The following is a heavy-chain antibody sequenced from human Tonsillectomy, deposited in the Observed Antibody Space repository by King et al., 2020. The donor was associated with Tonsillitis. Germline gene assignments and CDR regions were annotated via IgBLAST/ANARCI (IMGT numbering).Heavy chain of an antibody. J-gene: IGHJ4*02. D-gene: IGHD3-16*01. CDR3: ASQGGAY. CDR2: ISWNSGAI. CDR1: GFRFEDNG. Sequence: VQLVESGGGLVQPGKSLRLSCAASGFRFEDNGMHWVRQTPGKGLEWVSGISWNSGAIDYADSGKGRFTISRDNAKNSLYLQMNSLRAEDTALYYCASQGGAYWGQGTLVTVSS. V-gene: IGHV3-9*01.